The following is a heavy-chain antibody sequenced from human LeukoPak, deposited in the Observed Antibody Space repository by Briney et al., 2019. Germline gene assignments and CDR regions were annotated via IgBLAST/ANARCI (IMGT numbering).Heavy chain of an antibody. J-gene: IGHJ4*02. CDR3: ARADTARIFDY. D-gene: IGHD5-18*01. Sequence: KPSETLSLTCTVSGGSISSYYWSWIRQPPGKGLEWIGYIYYSGSTNYNPSLKSRVTISVDTSKNQFSLKLSSVTAADTAVYYCARADTARIFDYWGQGTLVPVSS. V-gene: IGHV4-59*01. CDR2: IYYSGST. CDR1: GGSISSYY.